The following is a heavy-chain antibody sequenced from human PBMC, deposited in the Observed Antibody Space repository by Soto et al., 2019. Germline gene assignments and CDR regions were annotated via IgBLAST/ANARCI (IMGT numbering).Heavy chain of an antibody. CDR3: TTGIYYDILTGYHNVAY. Sequence: SGGSLRLSCVASGFNLSHPWMTWFRQAAGKGLEWVGRIKSKTDGGTADYAAPVKGRATISRDDSKNTVYLQMNSLKTEDTAVYYCTTGIYYDILTGYHNVAYWGQGSLVTVSS. CDR2: IKSKTDGGTA. J-gene: IGHJ4*02. D-gene: IGHD3-9*01. CDR1: GFNLSHPW. V-gene: IGHV3-15*01.